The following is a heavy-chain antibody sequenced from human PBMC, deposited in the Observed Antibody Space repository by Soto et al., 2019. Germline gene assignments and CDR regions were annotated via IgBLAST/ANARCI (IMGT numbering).Heavy chain of an antibody. V-gene: IGHV1-18*01. CDR1: GYTFTSYG. CDR3: ADSAAAGTWWFDP. CDR2: ISAYNGNT. J-gene: IGHJ5*02. Sequence: GASVKVSCKASGYTFTSYGISWVRQAAGQGLEWMGWISAYNGNTNYAQKLQGRVTMTTDTSTSTAYMELRSLRSDDTAVYYCADSAAAGTWWFDPRGQGTLVTVSS. D-gene: IGHD6-13*01.